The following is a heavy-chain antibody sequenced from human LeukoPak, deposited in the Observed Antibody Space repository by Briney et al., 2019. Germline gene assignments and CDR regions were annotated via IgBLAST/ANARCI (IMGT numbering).Heavy chain of an antibody. CDR1: GASINGYY. CDR3: ACYKIVERNFDF. Sequence: SETLSLTCTVSGASINGYYWSWIRQPPGKGPEWIGNVHYSLNSNYSPSLESRVTISMDTSKRQFSLKLTSVTAADTAVYYCACYKIVERNFDFWGQGMLVTVSS. V-gene: IGHV4-59*01. CDR2: VHYSLNS. D-gene: IGHD5-24*01. J-gene: IGHJ4*02.